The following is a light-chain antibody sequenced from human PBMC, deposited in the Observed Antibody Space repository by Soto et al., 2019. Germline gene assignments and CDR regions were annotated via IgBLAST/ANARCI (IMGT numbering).Light chain of an antibody. CDR3: LQYGSSPFT. J-gene: IGKJ3*01. Sequence: EIVLTQSPGTLSLSPGERATLSCRASQSVSSSYLAWYQQKPGQAPRPIIYGASTRATGIPDRFSGSGSGTDFTLTISRLEPEDFAVYYCLQYGSSPFTFGPGTKVDIK. V-gene: IGKV3-20*01. CDR1: QSVSSSY. CDR2: GAS.